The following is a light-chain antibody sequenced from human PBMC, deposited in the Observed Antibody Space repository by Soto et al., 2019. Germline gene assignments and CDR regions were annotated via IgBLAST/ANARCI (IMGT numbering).Light chain of an antibody. CDR2: GAS. V-gene: IGKV3-20*01. CDR1: QSVNNNY. J-gene: IGKJ4*01. Sequence: EIVLTQSPGTLSLSPGERVALSCRASQSVNNNYLAWHQQKPGQAPRLLIYGASNSATGIPDRISGSGSGTDFTLTISRLEPEDFAVYYCQQYGSYPLTFGGGTKVEIK. CDR3: QQYGSYPLT.